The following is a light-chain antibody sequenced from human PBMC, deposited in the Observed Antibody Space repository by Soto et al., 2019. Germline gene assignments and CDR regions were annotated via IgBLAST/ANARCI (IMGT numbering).Light chain of an antibody. Sequence: DIQMTQSPSSVSASVGDRVTITCRASQGINSWLAWYQQQPGKAPKLLIYAASSLQSGVPSRFSGSGSGTDFNLTISSPQPEDFATYSCQQANSFPLTFGPGTKVDIK. V-gene: IGKV1-12*01. CDR1: QGINSW. CDR2: AAS. CDR3: QQANSFPLT. J-gene: IGKJ3*01.